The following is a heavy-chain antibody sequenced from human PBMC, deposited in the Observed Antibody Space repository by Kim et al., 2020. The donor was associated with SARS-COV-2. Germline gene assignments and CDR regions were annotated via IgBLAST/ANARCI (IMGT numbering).Heavy chain of an antibody. CDR2: ISASGATT. D-gene: IGHD3-10*01. Sequence: GGSLRLSCAASGFTFSSFVMSWVRQAPGKGLEWVSAISASGATTYYANSVKGRFTISRDNSKTTLYLQMNSLRAEDTAVYYCERGHLVRGVIQYHFDQWG. J-gene: IGHJ4*01. CDR1: GFTFSSFV. V-gene: IGHV3-23*01. CDR3: ERGHLVRGVIQYHFDQ.